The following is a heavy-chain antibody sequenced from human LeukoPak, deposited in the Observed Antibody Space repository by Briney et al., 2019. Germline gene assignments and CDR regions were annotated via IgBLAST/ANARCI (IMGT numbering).Heavy chain of an antibody. J-gene: IGHJ4*02. CDR1: GGTFSSYA. CDR3: ARGHNSGYDTRAASFDY. D-gene: IGHD5-12*01. Sequence: GASVKVSCKASGGTFSSYAISWVRQAPGQGLEWMGGIIPIFGTANYAQKFQGRVTITADESTSTAYMELSSLRSEDTAMYYCARGHNSGYDTRAASFDYWGQGTLVTVSS. V-gene: IGHV1-69*13. CDR2: IIPIFGTA.